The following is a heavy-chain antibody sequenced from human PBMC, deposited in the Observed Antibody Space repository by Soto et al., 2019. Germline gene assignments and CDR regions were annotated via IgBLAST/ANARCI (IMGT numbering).Heavy chain of an antibody. Sequence: EVQLWESGGGLVQPGGSLRLSCAASGFTFRNYAMSWARQAPGKGLEWVSAISGSGGTTHYADSVKGRFTISRDNSKNRLYLQMNSLRVEDTAVYYCAKDRSSTSCYAFDYWGQGSLVTVSS. CDR1: GFTFRNYA. J-gene: IGHJ4*02. V-gene: IGHV3-23*01. CDR2: ISGSGGTT. CDR3: AKDRSSTSCYAFDY. D-gene: IGHD2-2*01.